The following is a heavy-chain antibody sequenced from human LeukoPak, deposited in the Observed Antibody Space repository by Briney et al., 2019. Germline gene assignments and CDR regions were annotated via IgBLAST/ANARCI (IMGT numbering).Heavy chain of an antibody. V-gene: IGHV3-21*01. D-gene: IGHD3-10*01. J-gene: IGHJ4*02. CDR2: ISSSSSYI. CDR3: ARGITMVRGVIDY. Sequence: GGSLRLSCAASGFTFSSYSMSWVRQAPGKGLEWVSSISSSSSYIYYADSVKGRFTISRDNAKNSLYLQMNSLRAEDTAVYYCARGITMVRGVIDYWGQGTLVTVSS. CDR1: GFTFSSYS.